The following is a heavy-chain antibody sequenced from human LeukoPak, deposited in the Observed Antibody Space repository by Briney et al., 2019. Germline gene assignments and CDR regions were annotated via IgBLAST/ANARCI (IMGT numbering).Heavy chain of an antibody. J-gene: IGHJ4*02. CDR1: GFTFSSYS. Sequence: GGSLRLACAPSGFTFSSYSMNWVRQAPGKGLEWVSSISSSSSYIYYADSVKGRFTISRDNAKNSLYLQMNSLRAEDTAVYYCARAQNGPIFDYWGQGTLVTVPS. CDR2: ISSSSSYI. V-gene: IGHV3-21*01. CDR3: ARAQNGPIFDY.